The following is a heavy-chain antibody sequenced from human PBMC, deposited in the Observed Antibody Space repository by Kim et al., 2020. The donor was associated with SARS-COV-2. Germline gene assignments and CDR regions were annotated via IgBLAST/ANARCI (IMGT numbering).Heavy chain of an antibody. V-gene: IGHV3-48*02. CDR2: STI. D-gene: IGHD2-2*01. Sequence: STIYYADSVKGRFTISRDNAKNSLYLQMNSLRDEDTAVYYCASVPAASIYWGQGTLVTVSS. J-gene: IGHJ4*02. CDR3: ASVPAASIY.